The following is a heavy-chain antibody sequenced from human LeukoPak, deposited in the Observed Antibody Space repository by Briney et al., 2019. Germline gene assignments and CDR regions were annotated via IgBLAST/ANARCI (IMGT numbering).Heavy chain of an antibody. V-gene: IGHV3-23*01. CDR3: AKTDGIAAAGTADY. CDR2: ISGSGGST. J-gene: IGHJ4*02. D-gene: IGHD6-13*01. Sequence: PGGSLRLSCAASGFTLSSYAMSWVCQAPGKGLEWVSAISGSGGSTYYADSVKGRFTISTDNSKNTLYLQMNSLRAEDTAVYYCAKTDGIAAAGTADYWGQGTLVTVST. CDR1: GFTLSSYA.